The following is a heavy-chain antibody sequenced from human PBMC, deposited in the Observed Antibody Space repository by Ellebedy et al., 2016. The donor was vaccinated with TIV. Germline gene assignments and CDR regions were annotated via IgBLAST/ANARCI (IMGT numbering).Heavy chain of an antibody. D-gene: IGHD3-10*01. CDR3: ARDGGVGEDWFDP. V-gene: IGHV1-24*01. J-gene: IGHJ5*02. Sequence: ASVKVSCKVSGYTLTKLSMHWVRQAPGKGLEWMGGFDPEDGKRIYGQKFQGRVTITADESTSTAYMELSSLRSDDTAVYYCARDGGVGEDWFDPWGQGTQVTVSS. CDR2: FDPEDGKR. CDR1: GYTLTKLS.